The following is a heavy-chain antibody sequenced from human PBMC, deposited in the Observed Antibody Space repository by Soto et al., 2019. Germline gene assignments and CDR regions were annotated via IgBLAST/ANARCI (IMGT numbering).Heavy chain of an antibody. CDR2: IWYDGSNK. V-gene: IGHV3-33*01. CDR1: GFTFSSYG. CDR3: ATNTYYDILSGSPFDY. Sequence: QVQLVESGGGVVQPGRSLRLSCAASGFTFSSYGMQWVRQAPGKGLEWVALIWYDGSNKYYADSVKGRFTISRDNSNKMLYLQMNSLGAEDTAVYYCATNTYYDILSGSPFDYWGQGTLVTVSS. J-gene: IGHJ4*02. D-gene: IGHD3-9*01.